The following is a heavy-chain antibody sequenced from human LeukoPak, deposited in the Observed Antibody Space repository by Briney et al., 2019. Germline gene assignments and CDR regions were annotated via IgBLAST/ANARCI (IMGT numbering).Heavy chain of an antibody. CDR1: GFTFSSYG. CDR3: AKEGTYSSGIDY. Sequence: GGSLRLSCAASGFTFSSYGMHWVRQAPGKGLEWVAVISYDGSNKYYADSVKGRFTISGDNSKNTLYLQMNSLRAEDTAVYYCAKEGTYSSGIDYWGQGTLVTVSS. J-gene: IGHJ4*02. D-gene: IGHD6-19*01. V-gene: IGHV3-30*18. CDR2: ISYDGSNK.